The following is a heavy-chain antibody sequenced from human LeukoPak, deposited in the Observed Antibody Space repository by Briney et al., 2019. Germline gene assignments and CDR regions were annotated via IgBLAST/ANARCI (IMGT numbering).Heavy chain of an antibody. V-gene: IGHV4-61*02. CDR3: ARDLAVVVPAAIGYYYYMDV. D-gene: IGHD2-2*02. CDR2: IYTSGST. CDR1: GGSISSGSYY. Sequence: PSETLSLTCTVSGGSISSGSYYWSWIRQPAGKGLEWIGRIYTSGSTNYNPSLKSRVTISVDKSKNQFSLKLSSVTAADTAVYYCARDLAVVVPAAIGYYYYMDVWGKGTTVTVSS. J-gene: IGHJ6*03.